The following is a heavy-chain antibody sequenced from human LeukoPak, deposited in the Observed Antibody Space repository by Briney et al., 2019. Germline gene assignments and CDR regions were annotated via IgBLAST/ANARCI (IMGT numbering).Heavy chain of an antibody. V-gene: IGHV4-61*02. CDR2: FYASGST. D-gene: IGHD3-16*02. Sequence: SQTLSLTCTVSGGSVTSGSYYWSWIRQPAGKGLEWIGRFYASGSTNYNPSLKSRVTISVDTSKNQFSLKLSSVTAADTAVYYCARVRMITFGGVIVPPHLYYGMDVWGQGTTVTVSS. CDR3: ARVRMITFGGVIVPPHLYYGMDV. J-gene: IGHJ6*02. CDR1: GGSVTSGSYY.